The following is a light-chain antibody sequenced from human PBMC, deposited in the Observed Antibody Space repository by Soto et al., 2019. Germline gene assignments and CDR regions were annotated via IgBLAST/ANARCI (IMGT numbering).Light chain of an antibody. CDR3: QQYGSSPPT. J-gene: IGKJ1*01. Sequence: EIVLTQSPGTVSLSPGERATLSCRASQSVSTNYLAWYQRKPGQAPRLLIYGASSRATDIPDRFSGSGSGTDFTLTITRLEPEDFAVYYCQQYGSSPPTFGQGTKVEIK. CDR1: QSVSTNY. V-gene: IGKV3-20*01. CDR2: GAS.